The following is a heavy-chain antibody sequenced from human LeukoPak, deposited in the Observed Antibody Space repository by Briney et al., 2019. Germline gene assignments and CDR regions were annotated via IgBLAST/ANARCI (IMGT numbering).Heavy chain of an antibody. Sequence: SETLSLTCTVSGGSISSSSYYWGWIRQPPGKGLEWIGSIYYSGSTYYNPSLKSRVTISVDTSKNQFSLKLSSVTAADTAVYYCARLIYDSSGYFTDYWGQGTLVTVSS. CDR1: GGSISSSSYY. V-gene: IGHV4-39*07. J-gene: IGHJ4*02. CDR3: ARLIYDSSGYFTDY. CDR2: IYYSGST. D-gene: IGHD3-22*01.